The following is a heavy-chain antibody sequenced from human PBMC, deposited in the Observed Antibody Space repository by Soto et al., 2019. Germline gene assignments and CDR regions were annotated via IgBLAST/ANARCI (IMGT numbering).Heavy chain of an antibody. Sequence: SETLSLTCAVSGGSISSSNWWSWVRQPPGKGLEWIGEIYHSGSTNYNPSLKSRVTISVDKSKNQFSLKLSSVTAADTAVYYCARVDGYQFEYFDYWGQGTLVTVS. J-gene: IGHJ4*02. CDR2: IYHSGST. D-gene: IGHD2-21*01. CDR1: GGSISSSNW. V-gene: IGHV4-4*02. CDR3: ARVDGYQFEYFDY.